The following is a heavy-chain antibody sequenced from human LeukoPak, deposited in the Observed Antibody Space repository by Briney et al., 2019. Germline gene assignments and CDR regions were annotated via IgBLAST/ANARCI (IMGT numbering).Heavy chain of an antibody. D-gene: IGHD1-26*01. CDR2: ISSSSSYI. V-gene: IGHV3-21*01. J-gene: IGHJ4*02. CDR3: ARDPASASGSYRSVDY. Sequence: GGSLRLSCAASGFTFSSYSMNWVRQAPGKGLEWVSSISSSSSYIYYADSVKVRFTISRDNAKNSLYLQMNSLRAEDTAVYYCARDPASASGSYRSVDYWGQGTLVTVSS. CDR1: GFTFSSYS.